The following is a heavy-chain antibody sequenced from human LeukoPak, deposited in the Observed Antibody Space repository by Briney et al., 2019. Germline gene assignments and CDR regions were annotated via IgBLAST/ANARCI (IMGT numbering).Heavy chain of an antibody. CDR3: ARVTGQGYFDY. CDR2: ICYSGST. CDR1: GGSISSHY. Sequence: SETLSLTCTVSGGSISSHYWSWIRQPPGKGLEWIGYICYSGSTNYNPSLKSRVTISVDTSKNQFSLKLSSVTAADTAVYYCARVTGQGYFDYWGQGTLVTVSS. V-gene: IGHV4-59*11. D-gene: IGHD3-9*01. J-gene: IGHJ4*02.